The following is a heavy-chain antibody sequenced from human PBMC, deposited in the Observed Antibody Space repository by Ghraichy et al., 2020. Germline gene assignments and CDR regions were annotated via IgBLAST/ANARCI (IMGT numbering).Heavy chain of an antibody. V-gene: IGHV4-39*01. CDR1: GGSIRSSSYY. J-gene: IGHJ2*01. CDR3: ATPHGYSYALGVWYFDL. Sequence: SQTLSLTCTVSGGSIRSSSYYWGWIRQPPGKGLEWIGSIFYSGGSYYNPSLKSRVTISVDTSKNQFSLKLISVTAADTAVYYCATPHGYSYALGVWYFDLWGRGTLVTVSS. CDR2: IFYSGGS. D-gene: IGHD5-18*01.